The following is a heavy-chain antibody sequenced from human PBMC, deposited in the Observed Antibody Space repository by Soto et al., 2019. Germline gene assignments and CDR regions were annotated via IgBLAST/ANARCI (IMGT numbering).Heavy chain of an antibody. CDR2: IYYSGST. CDR3: ARDGYTVTPNYYYGMDV. D-gene: IGHD4-4*01. J-gene: IGHJ6*02. Sequence: LSETLSLTCTVSGGSISTYCWSWIRQPPGKGLEWIGYIYYSGSTNYNPSLKSRVTISVDTSKNQFSLKLSSVTAADTAVYYCARDGYTVTPNYYYGMDVWGQGTTVTVSS. CDR1: GGSISTYC. V-gene: IGHV4-59*01.